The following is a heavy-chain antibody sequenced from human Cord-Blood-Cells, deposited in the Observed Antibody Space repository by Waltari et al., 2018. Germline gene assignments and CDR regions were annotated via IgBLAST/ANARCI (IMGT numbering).Heavy chain of an antibody. CDR2: ISAYNGNT. Sequence: QVQLVQSGAEVKKPGASVKVSCKASGYTFTSYGISWVRQAPGQGLEWMGWISAYNGNTNYAQKLQGRVTMTTDTSTSTAYMELRSLRSDDTAVYYCARDLRDNWNYPLFYYDYYMDVWGKGTTVTV. D-gene: IGHD1-7*01. J-gene: IGHJ6*03. V-gene: IGHV1-18*01. CDR3: ARDLRDNWNYPLFYYDYYMDV. CDR1: GYTFTSYG.